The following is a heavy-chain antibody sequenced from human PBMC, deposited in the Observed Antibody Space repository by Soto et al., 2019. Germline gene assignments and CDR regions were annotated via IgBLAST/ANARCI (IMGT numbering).Heavy chain of an antibody. D-gene: IGHD3-16*01. CDR2: ISSDGSNK. CDR3: AKDGNDLGEGGD. V-gene: IGHV3-30*18. CDR1: GFTFSSYG. J-gene: IGHJ4*02. Sequence: QVQLVESGGGVVQPGRSLRLSCAASGFTFSSYGMHWVRQAPGKGLEWVAVISSDGSNKDYADSVKGRFTISRDNSKNTLYLQMNSLRAGDTAVYYCAKDGNDLGEGGDWGQGTLVTVSS.